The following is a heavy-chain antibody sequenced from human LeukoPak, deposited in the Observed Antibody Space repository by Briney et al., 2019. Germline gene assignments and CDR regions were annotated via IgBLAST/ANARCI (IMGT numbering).Heavy chain of an antibody. V-gene: IGHV3-7*01. CDR3: AKDWGQVPASISGH. CDR2: IKQDGSEK. J-gene: IGHJ1*01. Sequence: GGSLRLSCAASGFTFSNYWMSWVRQTPGKGLEWVANIKQDGSEKDYVDSMKGRFTISRDNAKNSVYLQMNSLRTEDTAVYYCAKDWGQVPASISGHWGQGTLVTVSS. D-gene: IGHD2-2*01. CDR1: GFTFSNYW.